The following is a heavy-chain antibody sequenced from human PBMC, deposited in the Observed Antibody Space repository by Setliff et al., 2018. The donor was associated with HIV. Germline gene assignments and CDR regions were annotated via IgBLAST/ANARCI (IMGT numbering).Heavy chain of an antibody. CDR2: INWNGGRT. Sequence: PGGSLRLSCAASGFTFSSYEMNWVRQAPGKGLEWVSLINWNGGRTFYSDSVKGRFTISRDNARSSLYLEMNSLRAEDTAVYYCARDRGKSGGVLPGWFDSWGQGTLVTVSS. CDR1: GFTFSSYE. J-gene: IGHJ5*01. D-gene: IGHD2-15*01. V-gene: IGHV3-48*03. CDR3: ARDRGKSGGVLPGWFDS.